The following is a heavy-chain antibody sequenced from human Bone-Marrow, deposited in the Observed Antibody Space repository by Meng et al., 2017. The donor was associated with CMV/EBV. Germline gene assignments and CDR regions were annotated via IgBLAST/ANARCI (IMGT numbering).Heavy chain of an antibody. Sequence: SETLSLTCTVSGGSISSYYWSWIRQPPGKGLEWIGYIYYSGSTNYNPSLKSRVTISVDTSKNQFSLKLSSVTAADTAVYYCERDGYSYGFQNYGMDVWGQGTTVTVSS. D-gene: IGHD5-18*01. V-gene: IGHV4-59*01. J-gene: IGHJ6*02. CDR3: ERDGYSYGFQNYGMDV. CDR2: IYYSGST. CDR1: GGSISSYY.